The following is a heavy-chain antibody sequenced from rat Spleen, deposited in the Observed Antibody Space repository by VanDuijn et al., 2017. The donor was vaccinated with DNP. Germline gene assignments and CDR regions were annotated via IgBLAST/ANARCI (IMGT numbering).Heavy chain of an antibody. CDR2: VNSAGNT. CDR3: ASLPYYGHWGDY. CDR1: GYSITSSYR. D-gene: IGHD1-6*01. V-gene: IGHV3-3*01. Sequence: EVQLQESGPGLVKPSQSLSLTCSVTGYSITSSYRWSWIRKFPGNKLEWMGSVNSAGNTNYNPSLRSRISITRDTSKNQFFLQVNSVTTEDTATYYCASLPYYGHWGDYWGQGVMVTVSS. J-gene: IGHJ2*01.